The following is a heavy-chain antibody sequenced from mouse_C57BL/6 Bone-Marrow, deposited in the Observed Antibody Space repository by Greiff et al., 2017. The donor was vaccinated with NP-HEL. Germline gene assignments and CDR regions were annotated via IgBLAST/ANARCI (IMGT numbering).Heavy chain of an antibody. D-gene: IGHD2-4*01. V-gene: IGHV2-5*01. CDR1: GFSLTSYG. CDR3: AKKGCYDYDVCYAMDY. Sequence: VQLQQSGPGLVQPSQSLSITCTVSGFSLTSYGVHWVRQSPGKGLEWLGVIWRGGSTDYNAAFMSRLSITKDNSKSQVFFKMNSLQADDTAIYYCAKKGCYDYDVCYAMDYWGQGTSVTVSS. CDR2: IWRGGST. J-gene: IGHJ4*01.